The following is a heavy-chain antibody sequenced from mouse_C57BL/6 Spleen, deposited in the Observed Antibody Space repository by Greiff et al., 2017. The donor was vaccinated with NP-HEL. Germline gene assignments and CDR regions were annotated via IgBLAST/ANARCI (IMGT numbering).Heavy chain of an antibody. Sequence: QVQLQQSGAELVRPGTSVKVSCKASGYAFTNYLIEWVKQRPGQGLEWIGVINPGSGGTNYNEKFKGKATLTADKSSSTAYMQLSSLTSEDSAVYFCARRGRPDAMYYWGQGTSVTVSS. CDR1: GYAFTNYL. J-gene: IGHJ4*01. V-gene: IGHV1-54*01. CDR2: INPGSGGT. CDR3: ARRGRPDAMYY.